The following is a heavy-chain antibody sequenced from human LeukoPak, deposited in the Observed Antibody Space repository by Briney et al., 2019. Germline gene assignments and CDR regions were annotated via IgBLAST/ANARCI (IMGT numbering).Heavy chain of an antibody. V-gene: IGHV3-48*03. CDR3: AGDCYDSSGYFLGVY. D-gene: IGHD3-22*01. Sequence: GGSLRLSCAASGFTFSSYEMNWVRQAPGKGLEWVSYISSSGSNTYYADSVKGRFTISRDNAKNSLYLQMNSLRAEDTAVYYCAGDCYDSSGYFLGVYWGQGTLVTVSS. CDR1: GFTFSSYE. J-gene: IGHJ4*02. CDR2: ISSSGSNT.